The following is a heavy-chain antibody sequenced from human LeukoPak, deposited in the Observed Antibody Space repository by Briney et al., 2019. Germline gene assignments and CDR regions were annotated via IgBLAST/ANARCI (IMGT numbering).Heavy chain of an antibody. V-gene: IGHV1-69*04. Sequence: SVKVFCKASGGTFSSYAISWVRQAPGQGLEWMGRIIPILGIANYAQKFQGRVTITADKSASTAYMELSSLRSEDTAVYYCAREDDDSSGRRHDAFDIWGQGTMVTVSS. J-gene: IGHJ3*02. D-gene: IGHD3-22*01. CDR3: AREDDDSSGRRHDAFDI. CDR1: GGTFSSYA. CDR2: IIPILGIA.